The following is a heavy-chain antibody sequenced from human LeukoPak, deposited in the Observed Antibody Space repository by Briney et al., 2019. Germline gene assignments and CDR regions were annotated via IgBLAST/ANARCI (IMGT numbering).Heavy chain of an antibody. J-gene: IGHJ4*02. CDR2: IRYDGSDK. CDR1: GFTFSSYG. CDR3: ARGRGYIDFDY. V-gene: IGHV3-30*02. D-gene: IGHD5-24*01. Sequence: QTGGSLRLSCAASGFTFSSYGIHWVRQAPVKGLEWVAFIRYDGSDKYFADIVKGRFTISRDNSKNTVYLQMNSLRAEDTAVYYCARGRGYIDFDYWGQGTLVTVSS.